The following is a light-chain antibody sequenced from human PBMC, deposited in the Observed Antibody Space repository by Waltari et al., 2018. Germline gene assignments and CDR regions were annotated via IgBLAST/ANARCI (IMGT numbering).Light chain of an antibody. Sequence: DIQMTQSPSSLSASVGDRVTITCRASRAITNYVNWYQKRPGLAPKLLIYAASTLQGGVPTRFSGSGSGTDFTLSISSLQIEDFVTYYCQQSHSAPLAFGGGTRLEI. J-gene: IGKJ4*01. CDR1: RAITNY. CDR2: AAS. V-gene: IGKV1-39*01. CDR3: QQSHSAPLA.